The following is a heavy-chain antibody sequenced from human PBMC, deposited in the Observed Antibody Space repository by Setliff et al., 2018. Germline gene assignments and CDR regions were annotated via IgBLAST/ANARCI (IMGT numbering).Heavy chain of an antibody. Sequence: SETLSLTCTVSGSSFSSYSWSWIRQPPGKGLEWIGYKYYSGGTNSNPSLKSRVTISVDTSKNQFSLKLSSVTAADTAVYYCARWRVRDSGYYPRLSYMDVWGKGTTVTVSS. CDR3: ARWRVRDSGYYPRLSYMDV. V-gene: IGHV4-59*08. D-gene: IGHD3-22*01. CDR1: GSSFSSYS. J-gene: IGHJ6*03. CDR2: KYYSGGT.